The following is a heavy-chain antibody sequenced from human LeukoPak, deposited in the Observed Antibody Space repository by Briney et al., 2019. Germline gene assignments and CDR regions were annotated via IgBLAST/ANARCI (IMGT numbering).Heavy chain of an antibody. J-gene: IGHJ6*02. D-gene: IGHD2-15*01. CDR2: INHSGST. V-gene: IGHV4-34*01. CDR3: ARASSDHYYYGMDV. Sequence: EWXXXINHSGSTNYNPSLKSRVTISVDTSKNQFSLKLSSVTAADTAVYYCARASSDHYYYGMDVWGQGTTVTVSS.